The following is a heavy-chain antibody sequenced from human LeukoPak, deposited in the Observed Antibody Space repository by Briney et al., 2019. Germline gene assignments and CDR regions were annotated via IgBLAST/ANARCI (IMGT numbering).Heavy chain of an antibody. CDR2: IYYSGST. Sequence: SETLSLTCTVSGGSISSSSYYWGWIRQPPGKGLEWIGSIYYSGSTYYNPSLKSRVTISVDTSKNHFSLKLNSVTAADTAVYYCSSYNWNDEFAFDIWGQGTMVTVSS. CDR1: GGSISSSSYY. D-gene: IGHD1-1*01. V-gene: IGHV4-39*02. CDR3: SSYNWNDEFAFDI. J-gene: IGHJ3*02.